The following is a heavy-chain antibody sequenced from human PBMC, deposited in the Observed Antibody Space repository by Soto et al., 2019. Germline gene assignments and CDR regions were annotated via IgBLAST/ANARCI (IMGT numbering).Heavy chain of an antibody. CDR3: ARQDCSSGDRHGGYYYRGLDV. D-gene: IGHD2-2*01. Sequence: GESLKISCQASGYSFSKYWIGWVRQVPGKGLEWMGIIEPRYSDSRYRPSFQGQVAISVDKSTNTSYQQWTRLQASDIARYYCARQDCSSGDRHGGYYYRGLDVWGRGTEVTVSS. J-gene: IGHJ6*02. CDR2: IEPRYSDS. V-gene: IGHV5-51*01. CDR1: GYSFSKYW.